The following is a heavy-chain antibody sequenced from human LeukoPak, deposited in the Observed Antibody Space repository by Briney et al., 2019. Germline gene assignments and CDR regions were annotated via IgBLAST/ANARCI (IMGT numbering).Heavy chain of an antibody. CDR2: ISWDGGRT. CDR3: AKDIGPNPGTNYFDY. Sequence: QSGGSLGLSCAASGFTFDDFTMHWVRQAPGKGLEWVSLISWDGGRTYYADSVKGRFTISRDNSKNSLYLQMNSLRTEDTALYYCAKDIGPNPGTNYFDYWGQGTLVTVSS. D-gene: IGHD1-1*01. CDR1: GFTFDDFT. V-gene: IGHV3-43*01. J-gene: IGHJ4*02.